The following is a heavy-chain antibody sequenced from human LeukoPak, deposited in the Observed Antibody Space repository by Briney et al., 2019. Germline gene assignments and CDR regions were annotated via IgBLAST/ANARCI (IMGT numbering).Heavy chain of an antibody. CDR2: INTSGGST. CDR1: GYTFTSYY. V-gene: IGHV1-46*01. Sequence: ASVKVSCKASGYTFTSYYMHWVRQAPGQGLEWMGIINTSGGSTSYAQKFQGRVTMTRDTSTSTVYMELSSLRSEDTAVYYCARGAEMATIDDVAFDIWGQGTMVTVSS. J-gene: IGHJ3*02. CDR3: ARGAEMATIDDVAFDI. D-gene: IGHD5-24*01.